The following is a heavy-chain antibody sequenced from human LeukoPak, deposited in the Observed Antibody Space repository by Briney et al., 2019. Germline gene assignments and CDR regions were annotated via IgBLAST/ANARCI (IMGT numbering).Heavy chain of an antibody. J-gene: IGHJ4*02. D-gene: IGHD3-10*01. CDR2: ISSSSSYI. CDR1: GFTFSSYS. CDR3: VRVWGFGEPHTPFDY. V-gene: IGHV3-21*01. Sequence: GGSLRLSCAASGFTFSSYSMNWVRQAPGKGLEWVSSISSSSSYIYYADSVKGRFTISRDNAKNSLYLQMNSLRAEDTAVYYCVRVWGFGEPHTPFDYWGQGTLVTVSS.